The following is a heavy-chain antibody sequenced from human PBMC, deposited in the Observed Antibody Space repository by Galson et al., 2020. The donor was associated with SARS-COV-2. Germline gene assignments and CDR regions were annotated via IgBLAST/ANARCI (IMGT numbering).Heavy chain of an antibody. CDR2: ISSSSSYI. V-gene: IGHV3-21*01. D-gene: IGHD1-26*01. Sequence: GGSLRLSCAASGFTFSSYSMNWVRQAPGKGLEWVSSISSSSSYIYYADSVKGRFTISRDNAKNSLYLQMNSLRAEDTAVYYCARDLTGWELLNYCDYGSQGTLVTVSS. CDR1: GFTFSSYS. J-gene: IGHJ4*02. CDR3: ARDLTGWELLNYCDY.